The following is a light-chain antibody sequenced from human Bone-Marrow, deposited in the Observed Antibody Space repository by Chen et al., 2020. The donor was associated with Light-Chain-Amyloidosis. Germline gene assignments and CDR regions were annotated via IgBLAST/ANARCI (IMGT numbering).Light chain of an antibody. CDR3: SSYTITNTLV. V-gene: IGLV2-14*01. CDR1: SSDVGGDNH. J-gene: IGLJ1*01. Sequence: QSVLTQPASVSGSPGQSITISCTGTSSDVGGDNHVSWYQQHPTKAPKLMIYEVTNRPSWVPDRFCGSKSANTASLTISGLQTEDEADYFCSSYTITNTLVFGSGTKVTVL. CDR2: EVT.